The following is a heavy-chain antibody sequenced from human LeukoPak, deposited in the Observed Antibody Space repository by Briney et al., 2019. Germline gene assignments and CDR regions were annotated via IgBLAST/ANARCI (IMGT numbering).Heavy chain of an antibody. D-gene: IGHD3-10*01. CDR3: ARGVTMVRGAAPLYFDY. CDR1: GGSISSGDYY. J-gene: IGHJ4*02. V-gene: IGHV4-30-4*01. CDR2: IYYSGST. Sequence: SETLSLTCTVSGGSISSGDYYWSWTRQPPGKGLEWIGYIYYSGSTYYNPSLKSRVTISVDTSKNQFSLKLSSVTAADTAVYYCARGVTMVRGAAPLYFDYWGQGTLVTVSS.